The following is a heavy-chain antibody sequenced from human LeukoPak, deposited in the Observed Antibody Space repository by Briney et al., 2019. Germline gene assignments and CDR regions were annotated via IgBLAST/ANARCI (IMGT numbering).Heavy chain of an antibody. CDR1: GFTFRNFP. CDR2: ISGSGGST. D-gene: IGHD6-13*01. Sequence: GGPLSFSVEAPGFTFRNFPMTGVRKSPGKGLKGVSGISGSGGSTYYADSVKGRFTISRDNSKNTLYLQMNSLRAEDTAIYYCAKEGFEQQLVRDFDYWGQGTLVTVSS. V-gene: IGHV3-23*01. J-gene: IGHJ4*02. CDR3: AKEGFEQQLVRDFDY.